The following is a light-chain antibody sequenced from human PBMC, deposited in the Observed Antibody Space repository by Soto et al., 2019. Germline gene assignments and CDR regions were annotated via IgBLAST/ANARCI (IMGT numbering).Light chain of an antibody. J-gene: IGLJ2*01. CDR2: EDN. Sequence: NFMLTQPHSVSESPGKTVTISCTRSSGSIASNYVQWYQQRPGSAPTTVIYEDNQRPSGVPDRLSGSIDSSSNSASLTISGLKTEDEAYFYSQSYDSINHADVEFGGWTMLTFL. CDR3: QSYDSINHADVE. CDR1: SGSIASNY. V-gene: IGLV6-57*04.